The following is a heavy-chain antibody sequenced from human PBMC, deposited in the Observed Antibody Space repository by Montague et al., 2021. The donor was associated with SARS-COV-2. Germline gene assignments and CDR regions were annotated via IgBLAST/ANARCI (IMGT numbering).Heavy chain of an antibody. CDR1: GFTFSSYA. CDR2: ISYDGSNK. Sequence: SLRLSCAASGFTFSSYAMHWVRQAPGKGLEWVAVISYDGSNKYYADSVKGRFTISRDNSKNTLYLQMNSLRAEDTAVYYCARPFSGSYYSYFDYWGQGTLVTVPS. D-gene: IGHD3-10*01. V-gene: IGHV3-30*04. CDR3: ARPFSGSYYSYFDY. J-gene: IGHJ4*02.